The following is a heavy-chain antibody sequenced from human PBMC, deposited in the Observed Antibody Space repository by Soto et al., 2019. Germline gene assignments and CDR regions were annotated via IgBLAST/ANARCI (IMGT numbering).Heavy chain of an antibody. D-gene: IGHD1-26*01. CDR3: ARAYSGSYYSTH. CDR1: GFTFSSYS. J-gene: IGHJ4*02. V-gene: IGHV3-21*01. Sequence: GGSLRLSCAASGFTFSSYSMNWVRQAPGKGLEWVSSISSSSSYIYYADSVKGRFTISRDNAKNSLYLQMNSLRAEDTAMYYCARAYSGSYYSTHWGQGTLVTVSS. CDR2: ISSSSSYI.